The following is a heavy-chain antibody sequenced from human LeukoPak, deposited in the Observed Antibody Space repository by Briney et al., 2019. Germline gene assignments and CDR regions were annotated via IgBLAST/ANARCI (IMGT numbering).Heavy chain of an antibody. CDR3: ARDWGTWHAFDL. J-gene: IGHJ3*01. CDR2: IYSTGST. Sequence: PSETLSLTCTASGGSISSYYWSWIRQPAGEGLEWVGHIYSTGSTLYNPSLKTRVTLSVDRSKNQFSLSLNSVTAADTAMYYCARDWGTWHAFDLWGQGTMVTVSS. CDR1: GGSISSYY. V-gene: IGHV4-4*07. D-gene: IGHD3-16*01.